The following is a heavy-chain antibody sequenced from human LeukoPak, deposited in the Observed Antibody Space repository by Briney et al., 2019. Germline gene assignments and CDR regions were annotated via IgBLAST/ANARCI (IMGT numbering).Heavy chain of an antibody. CDR3: ARDPVGATRPAGYYFDY. V-gene: IGHV3-30-3*01. CDR2: ISYDGSNK. CDR1: GFTLSSYA. D-gene: IGHD1-26*01. J-gene: IGHJ4*02. Sequence: GGSLRLSCAASGFTLSSYAMHWVRQAPGKGLEWVAVISYDGSNKYYADSVKDRFTISRDNSKNTLYLQMNSLRAEDTAVYYCARDPVGATRPAGYYFDYWGQGTLVTVSS.